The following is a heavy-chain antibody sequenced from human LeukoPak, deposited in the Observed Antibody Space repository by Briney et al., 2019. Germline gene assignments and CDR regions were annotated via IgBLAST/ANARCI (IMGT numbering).Heavy chain of an antibody. Sequence: SQTLSLHCTVSGGPLSRGGYYWGWIRPPPGEGLEWIGYIYYSGSTYYNPSLKSRVTISVDTSKNQFSLKLSSVTAADTAVYYCARVDDWFDPWGQGTLVTVSS. J-gene: IGHJ5*02. CDR2: IYYSGST. CDR1: GGPLSRGGYY. CDR3: ARVDDWFDP. V-gene: IGHV4-30-4*08.